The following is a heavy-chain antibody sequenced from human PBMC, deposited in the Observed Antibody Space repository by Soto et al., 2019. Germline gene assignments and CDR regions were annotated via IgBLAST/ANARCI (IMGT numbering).Heavy chain of an antibody. D-gene: IGHD6-6*01. CDR1: GGTFSSYA. CDR2: IIPILGIA. CDR3: ARAQSSSNWFDP. J-gene: IGHJ5*02. V-gene: IGHV1-69*10. Sequence: ASVKVSCKASGGTFSSYAISWVRQAPGPGLEWMGGIIPILGIANYAQKFQGRVTITADKSTSTAYMELSSLRSEATAVYYCARAQSSSNWFDPWGQGTLVTVSS.